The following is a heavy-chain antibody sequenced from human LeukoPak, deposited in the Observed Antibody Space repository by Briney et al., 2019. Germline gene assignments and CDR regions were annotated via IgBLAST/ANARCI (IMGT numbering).Heavy chain of an antibody. Sequence: GESLKISCKGSGYSFTSYWIGWVRQMPGKGLEWMGIIYPGDSDTRYSPSFQGQVTISADKSISTAYLQWSSLKASDTAMYYCARQRRYYYDSSGYYPFVYWGQGTLVTVSS. CDR3: ARQRRYYYDSSGYYPFVY. D-gene: IGHD3-22*01. CDR1: GYSFTSYW. CDR2: IYPGDSDT. J-gene: IGHJ4*02. V-gene: IGHV5-51*01.